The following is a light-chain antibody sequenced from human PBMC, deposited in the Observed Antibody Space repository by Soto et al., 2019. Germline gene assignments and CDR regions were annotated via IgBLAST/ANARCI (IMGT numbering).Light chain of an antibody. CDR1: QSVSSIY. Sequence: EIVLTQSPGTLSLSPGERATLSCRPSQSVSSIYLDWFQQKPGQAPRLLIYAASSRATGIPDRFSGGASANFFPITSSRLEHEVFALYYCRHYVNSQWTFGQGTKVEIK. V-gene: IGKV3-20*01. CDR2: AAS. CDR3: RHYVNSQWT. J-gene: IGKJ1*01.